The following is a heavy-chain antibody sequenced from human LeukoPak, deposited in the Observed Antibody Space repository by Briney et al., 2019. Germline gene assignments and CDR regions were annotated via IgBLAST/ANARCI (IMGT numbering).Heavy chain of an antibody. CDR2: IYSGGST. J-gene: IGHJ4*02. CDR3: ARGGSGYYCVDY. CDR1: GFTVSSNY. Sequence: GGSLRLSRAASGFTVSSNYMSWVRQAPGKGLEWVSVIYSGGSTYYADSVKGRFTISRDNSKNTLYLQMNSLRAEDTAVYYCARGGSGYYCVDYWGQGTLVTVSS. D-gene: IGHD3-22*01. V-gene: IGHV3-66*02.